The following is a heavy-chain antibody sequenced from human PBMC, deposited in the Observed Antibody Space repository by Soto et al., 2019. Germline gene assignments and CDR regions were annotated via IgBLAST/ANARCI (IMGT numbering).Heavy chain of an antibody. CDR2: IKQDGTEK. CDR1: GFTFSNYW. J-gene: IGHJ4*02. D-gene: IGHD5-12*01. CDR3: ASVAI. Sequence: EVQLVESGGGLVQPGGSLRLSCAASGFTFSNYWMSWVRQAPRKGLEWVANIKQDGTEKNYVDSVRGRSTISRDNGKNSLNLQMNSLTADETAVYYCASVAIWGLGTLVTVSS. V-gene: IGHV3-7*01.